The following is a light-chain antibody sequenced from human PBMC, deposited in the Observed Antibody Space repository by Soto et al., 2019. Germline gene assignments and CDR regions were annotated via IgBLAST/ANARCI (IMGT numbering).Light chain of an antibody. CDR3: QQRSNWWT. CDR1: QSVSSY. Sequence: EIVLTQSPANLSLSPGERETLSCRASQSVSSYLAWYQQKPGQAPRLLIYDASNRATGIPVRFSGSGSGTDFTLIISSLEPEDFAVYYCQQRSNWWTFGQGIKVEIK. V-gene: IGKV3-11*01. CDR2: DAS. J-gene: IGKJ1*01.